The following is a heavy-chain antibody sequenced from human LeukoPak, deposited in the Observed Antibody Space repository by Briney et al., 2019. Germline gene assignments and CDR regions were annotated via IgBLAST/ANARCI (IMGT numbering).Heavy chain of an antibody. Sequence: GRSLRLSCAASGLTFSSYGMHWVRQAPGKGLEWVAVIWYDGSNKYYADSVKGRFTISRDNSKNTLYLQKNSLRAEDTAVYYCARAPPTAMDPYWGQGTLVTVSS. V-gene: IGHV3-33*01. J-gene: IGHJ4*02. D-gene: IGHD5-18*01. CDR2: IWYDGSNK. CDR1: GLTFSSYG. CDR3: ARAPPTAMDPY.